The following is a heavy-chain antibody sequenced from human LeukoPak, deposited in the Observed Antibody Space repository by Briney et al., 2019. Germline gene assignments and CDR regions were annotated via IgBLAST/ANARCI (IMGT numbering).Heavy chain of an antibody. CDR3: ARDRSGYYLFDY. CDR1: GFTFSTYS. CDR2: ISSSSSNI. V-gene: IGHV3-48*02. Sequence: GGSLRLSCAASGFTFSTYSMNWVRPARGKGLEWVSYISSSSSNIYYADSVKGRFTISRDNAKNSLYLQMNSLRDEDTAVYYCARDRSGYYLFDYWGQGALVTVSS. J-gene: IGHJ4*02. D-gene: IGHD3-22*01.